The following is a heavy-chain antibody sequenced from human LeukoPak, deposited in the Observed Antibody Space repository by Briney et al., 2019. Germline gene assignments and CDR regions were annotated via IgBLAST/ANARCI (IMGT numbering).Heavy chain of an antibody. CDR3: AREFDYVWGSYLSYNWFDP. CDR2: MNPNSGNT. Sequence: ASVKDSCKASGYTFTSYDINWVRQATGQGLEWMGWMNPNSGNTGYAQKFQGRVTMTRNTSISTAYMELSSLRSEDTAVYYCAREFDYVWGSYLSYNWFDPWGQGTLVTVSS. V-gene: IGHV1-8*01. CDR1: GYTFTSYD. D-gene: IGHD3-16*02. J-gene: IGHJ5*02.